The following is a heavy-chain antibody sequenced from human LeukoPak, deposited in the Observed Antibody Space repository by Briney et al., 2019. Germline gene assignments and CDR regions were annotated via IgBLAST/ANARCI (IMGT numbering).Heavy chain of an antibody. CDR2: INPSSGST. J-gene: IGHJ4*02. V-gene: IGHV1-46*01. Sequence: ASVKVSRKASGYTFTTYYMHWVRQAPGQGLEWMGIINPSSGSTSYAQKFQGRVTMTRDTSTSTAYMELSSLRSEDTAIYYCARVLGAHRYGSIDHWGQGTLVTVSS. CDR1: GYTFTTYY. D-gene: IGHD5-18*01. CDR3: ARVLGAHRYGSIDH.